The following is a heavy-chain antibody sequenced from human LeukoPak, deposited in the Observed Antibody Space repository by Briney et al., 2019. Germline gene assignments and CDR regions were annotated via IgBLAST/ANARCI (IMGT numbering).Heavy chain of an antibody. CDR3: ARVAAFTLFYMDV. J-gene: IGHJ6*03. D-gene: IGHD2-15*01. Sequence: GGSLRLSCAASGFTFDTYWMSWVRQAPGKGLEWVANIKQDGSEKDYVDSVKGRFTISRDNAKMALYLQMNRLRAEDTAIYYCARVAAFTLFYMDVWGEGTAVTISS. V-gene: IGHV3-7*01. CDR2: IKQDGSEK. CDR1: GFTFDTYW.